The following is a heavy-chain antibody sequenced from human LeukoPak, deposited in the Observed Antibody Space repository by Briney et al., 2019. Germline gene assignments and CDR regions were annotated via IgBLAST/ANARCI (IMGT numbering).Heavy chain of an antibody. Sequence: PSETLSLTCSVSGGSIISSSHYWGWLRQSPGKGLEWIGSIYYSGSTYYNPSLKRRVTISVDTSRSQFSMKLNSVTAADTAVFYCARHVAYCSYTRCYSAWYFDLWGRGTLVTVSS. CDR1: GGSIISSSHY. J-gene: IGHJ2*01. CDR3: ARHVAYCSYTRCYSAWYFDL. V-gene: IGHV4-39*01. CDR2: IYYSGST. D-gene: IGHD2-2*01.